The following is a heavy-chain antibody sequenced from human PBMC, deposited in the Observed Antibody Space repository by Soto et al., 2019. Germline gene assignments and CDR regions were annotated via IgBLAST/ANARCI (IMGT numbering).Heavy chain of an antibody. Sequence: QVQLMQSGAEVKKPGASAKVSCKASGDTFTAYYIHWVRQASGQGLEWVGTVNPSGGHTTYAQHFLGRVTMTMDTSTSTLYMELTSLTSDDTAIYYCARGGHVVVVTAALDYWGQVTLVTVSS. CDR3: ARGGHVVVVTAALDY. V-gene: IGHV1-46*01. J-gene: IGHJ4*02. CDR2: VNPSGGHT. D-gene: IGHD2-21*02. CDR1: GDTFTAYY.